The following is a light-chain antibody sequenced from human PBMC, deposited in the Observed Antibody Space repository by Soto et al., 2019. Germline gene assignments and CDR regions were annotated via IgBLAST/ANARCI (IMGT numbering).Light chain of an antibody. CDR1: SSNIGAGYD. CDR3: QSYDSTLSARYV. Sequence: QSVLTQPPSVSGAPGQRVTISCTGSSSNIGAGYDVHWYQQRPGTAPKLLIFGNTNRPSGVPDRFSGSKSGTSASLAITGLQAEDEGDYYCQSYDSTLSARYVFGTGTKVIV. J-gene: IGLJ1*01. CDR2: GNT. V-gene: IGLV1-40*01.